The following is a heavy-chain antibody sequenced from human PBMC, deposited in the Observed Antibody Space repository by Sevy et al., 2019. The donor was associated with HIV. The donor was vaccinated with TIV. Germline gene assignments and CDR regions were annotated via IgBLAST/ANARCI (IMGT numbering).Heavy chain of an antibody. Sequence: ASVKVSCKASGYTFTSYGISWVRQAPGQGLEWMGWISAYNGNTNYAQTLQGRVTMTTDTSTSTAYMELRSLRSDDPAVYYCARVGVSDYYDSSGYYRYYYYGMDVWGQGTTVTVSS. CDR1: GYTFTSYG. D-gene: IGHD3-22*01. V-gene: IGHV1-18*01. J-gene: IGHJ6*02. CDR2: ISAYNGNT. CDR3: ARVGVSDYYDSSGYYRYYYYGMDV.